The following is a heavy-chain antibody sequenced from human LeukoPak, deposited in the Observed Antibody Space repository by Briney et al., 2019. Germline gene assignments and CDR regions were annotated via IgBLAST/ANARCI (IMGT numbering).Heavy chain of an antibody. CDR3: NLRITIFGVVRGNY. Sequence: GASVKVSCKASGYTFTGYYMHWVRQAPGQGLEWMGGIIPIFGTANYAQKFQGRVTITADESTSTAYMELSSLRSEDTAVYYCNLRITIFGVVRGNYWGQGTLVTVSS. J-gene: IGHJ4*02. CDR1: GYTFTGYY. D-gene: IGHD3-3*01. V-gene: IGHV1-69*13. CDR2: IIPIFGTA.